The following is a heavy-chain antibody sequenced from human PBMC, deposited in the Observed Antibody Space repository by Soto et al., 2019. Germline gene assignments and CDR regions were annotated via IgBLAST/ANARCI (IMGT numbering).Heavy chain of an antibody. CDR2: ISYDGSNK. CDR1: GFTFSSYG. Sequence: GGSLRLSCAASGFTFSSYGMHWVRQAPGKGLEWVAVISYDGSNKDYADSVKGRFTISRDNSKNTLYLQMNSLRAEDTAVYYCAKDGPYDSSGYYYYYYMDVWGKGTTVTFSS. D-gene: IGHD3-22*01. J-gene: IGHJ6*03. V-gene: IGHV3-30*18. CDR3: AKDGPYDSSGYYYYYYMDV.